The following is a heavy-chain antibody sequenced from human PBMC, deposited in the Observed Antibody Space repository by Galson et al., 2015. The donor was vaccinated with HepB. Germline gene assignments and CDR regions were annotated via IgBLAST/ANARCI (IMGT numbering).Heavy chain of an antibody. CDR3: TRVAGTIYYYGMDV. CDR1: GDSVSSNSAA. V-gene: IGHV6-1*01. D-gene: IGHD6-19*01. Sequence: CAISGDSVSSNSAAWNWIRRSPSRGLEWLGRTYYRSKWYSGYAVSVRSRISINVDTSRNQFSLQLNSVTPEDTAVYYCTRVAGTIYYYGMDVWGQGTTVTVSS. CDR2: TYYRSKWYS. J-gene: IGHJ6*02.